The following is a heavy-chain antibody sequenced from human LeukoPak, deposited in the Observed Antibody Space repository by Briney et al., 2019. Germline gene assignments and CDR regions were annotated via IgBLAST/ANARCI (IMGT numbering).Heavy chain of an antibody. D-gene: IGHD3-10*01. V-gene: IGHV3-74*01. CDR1: GFTFSSYW. Sequence: PGGSLRLSCAASGFTFSSYWMHWVRQAPGKGLVWVSRINTDGSSTSYADSVKGRFTISRDSAKNTLYLQMNSLRAEDTAVYYCAREGSGSYYIPPFDYWGQGTLVTVSS. J-gene: IGHJ4*02. CDR2: INTDGSST. CDR3: AREGSGSYYIPPFDY.